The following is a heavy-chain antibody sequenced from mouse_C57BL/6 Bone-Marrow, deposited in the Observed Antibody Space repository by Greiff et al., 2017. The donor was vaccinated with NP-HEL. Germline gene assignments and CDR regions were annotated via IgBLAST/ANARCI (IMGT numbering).Heavy chain of an antibody. CDR3: ARGGFTTVVATRYFDV. D-gene: IGHD1-1*01. CDR2: IHPNSGST. Sequence: QVQLQQPGAELVKPGASVKLSCKASGYTFTSYWMHWVKQRPGQGLEWIGMIHPNSGSTNYNEKFKSKATLTVDKSSSPAYMQLSSLTSEDSAVYYCARGGFTTVVATRYFDVWGTGTTVTVSS. J-gene: IGHJ1*03. CDR1: GYTFTSYW. V-gene: IGHV1-64*01.